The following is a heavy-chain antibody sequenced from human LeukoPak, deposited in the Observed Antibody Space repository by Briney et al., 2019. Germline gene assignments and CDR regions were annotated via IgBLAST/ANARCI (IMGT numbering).Heavy chain of an antibody. CDR1: GYTFTGNY. V-gene: IGHV1-2*02. CDR3: ARGGGTVAPAPWVPFAY. Sequence: WASVKVSCKASGYTFTGNYMHWVRQAPGQGLEYMGYIDPNSGGTYYIQKFQGGVTMTRDMSINTAYVELSSLTSDDTAVYYCARGGGTVAPAPWVPFAYWGQGTLVAVSS. D-gene: IGHD4-11*01. J-gene: IGHJ4*02. CDR2: IDPNSGGT.